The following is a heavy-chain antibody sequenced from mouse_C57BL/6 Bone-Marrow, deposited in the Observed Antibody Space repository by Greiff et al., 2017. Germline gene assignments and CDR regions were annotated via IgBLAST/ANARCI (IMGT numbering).Heavy chain of an antibody. Sequence: QVQLQQSGAELVRPGTSVKVSCKASGYAFTNYLIAWVKQRPGQGLEWIGVINPGSGGTNYNEKFKGKATLTADKSSSTAYMQLSSLTSEDSAVYFCANLIYYYGSSYAMDYWGQGTSVTVSS. D-gene: IGHD1-1*01. CDR2: INPGSGGT. J-gene: IGHJ4*01. CDR1: GYAFTNYL. CDR3: ANLIYYYGSSYAMDY. V-gene: IGHV1-54*01.